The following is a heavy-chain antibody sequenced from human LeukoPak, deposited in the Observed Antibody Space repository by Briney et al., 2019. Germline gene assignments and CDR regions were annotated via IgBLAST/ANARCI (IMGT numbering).Heavy chain of an antibody. J-gene: IGHJ4*02. D-gene: IGHD3-10*01. CDR2: ISSSSTYI. V-gene: IGHV3-21*01. CDR1: GFTFSSYS. Sequence: GGSLRLSCAASGFTFSSYSMNWVRQAPGKGLEWVSSISSSSTYIYYAVSVKGRFTISRDNAENSLYLQMNSLRAEDTAVYCCVRGIRGAYHYFEYWGQGTLVTVSS. CDR3: VRGIRGAYHYFEY.